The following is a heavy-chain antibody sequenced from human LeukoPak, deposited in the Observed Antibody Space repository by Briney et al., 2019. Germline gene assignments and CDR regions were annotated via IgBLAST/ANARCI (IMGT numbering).Heavy chain of an antibody. CDR2: INPNSGGT. V-gene: IGHV1-2*02. D-gene: IGHD3-22*01. CDR1: GYTFTGYY. CDR3: AGVGGGRYYYDSSGSFGY. J-gene: IGHJ4*02. Sequence: GASVKVSCKASGYTFTGYYMHWVRQAPGQGLEWMGWINPNSGGTNYAQKFQGRVTMTRDTSISTAYMELSRLRSDDTAVYYCAGVGGGRYYYDSSGSFGYWGQGTLVTVSS.